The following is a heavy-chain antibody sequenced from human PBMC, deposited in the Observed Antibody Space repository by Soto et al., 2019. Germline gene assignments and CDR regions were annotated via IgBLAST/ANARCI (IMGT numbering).Heavy chain of an antibody. J-gene: IGHJ2*01. CDR1: GGSISSGDYY. Sequence: QVQLQESGPGLVKPSQTLSLTCTVSGGSISSGDYYWSWIRQPPGKGLEWIGYIYYSGSTYYNPSLKGRVTISVDTSKNQFSLKLSSVTAADTAVYYCARSREDSSGYYRDHWYFDLWGRGTLVTVSS. CDR2: IYYSGST. V-gene: IGHV4-30-4*01. D-gene: IGHD3-22*01. CDR3: ARSREDSSGYYRDHWYFDL.